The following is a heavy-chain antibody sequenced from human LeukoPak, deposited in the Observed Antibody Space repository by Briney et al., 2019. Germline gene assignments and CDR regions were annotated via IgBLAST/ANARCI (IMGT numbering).Heavy chain of an antibody. CDR2: IYYTGSS. D-gene: IGHD3-22*01. J-gene: IGHJ4*02. Sequence: GSLRLSCAASGFTFSSYAMSWIRQPPGKGLEWIGNIYYTGSSYYNPSLKSRVTISVDTSKNQFSLKLSSVTAADTAVYYCATPDNSGYYYLYWGQGTLVTVSS. CDR1: GFTFSSYA. CDR3: ATPDNSGYYYLY. V-gene: IGHV4-39*01.